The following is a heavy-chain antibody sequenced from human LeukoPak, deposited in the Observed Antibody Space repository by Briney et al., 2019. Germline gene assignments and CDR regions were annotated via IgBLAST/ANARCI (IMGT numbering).Heavy chain of an antibody. J-gene: IGHJ4*02. V-gene: IGHV1-46*01. CDR1: GYTFTGYY. Sequence: ASVKVSCKASGYTFTGYYMHWVRQAPGQGLEWMGVINPGGGSTTYAQRFQGRVTTTEDTSTATAYMELSSLRSEDTAMYYCATLAPTRYSSGWYLSRFDCWGQGTLVTVSS. CDR3: ATLAPTRYSSGWYLSRFDC. CDR2: INPGGGST. D-gene: IGHD6-19*01.